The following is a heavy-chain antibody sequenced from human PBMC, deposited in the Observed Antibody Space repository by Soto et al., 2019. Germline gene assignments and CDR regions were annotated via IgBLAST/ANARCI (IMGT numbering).Heavy chain of an antibody. CDR3: ARGGWQAVAPFDE. CDR1: GESFSGHI. CDR2: VYYSGST. J-gene: IGHJ4*02. Sequence: SETLSLTCAVYGESFSGHIWTWIRQTPGKGLEWIGYVYYSGSTRYNPSLKSRVTISVDTSKKQFSLKLRSVTAADTAVYYCARGGWQAVAPFDEWGQGKLVTVSS. D-gene: IGHD6-19*01. V-gene: IGHV4-59*11.